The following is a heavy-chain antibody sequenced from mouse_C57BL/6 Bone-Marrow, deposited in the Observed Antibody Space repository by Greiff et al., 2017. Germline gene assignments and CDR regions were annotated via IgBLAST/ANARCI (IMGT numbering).Heavy chain of an antibody. CDR1: GYTFTSYW. Sequence: QVQLQQPGAELVRPGTSVKLSCKASGYTFTSYWMHWVKQRPGQGLEWIGVIDPSDSYTNYNQKFKGKATLTVDTSSSTAYMQLRSLTSEDSAVYYCANTGYFGQGTLVTVSA. CDR2: IDPSDSYT. CDR3: ANTGY. V-gene: IGHV1-59*01. J-gene: IGHJ3*01. D-gene: IGHD5-1-1*01.